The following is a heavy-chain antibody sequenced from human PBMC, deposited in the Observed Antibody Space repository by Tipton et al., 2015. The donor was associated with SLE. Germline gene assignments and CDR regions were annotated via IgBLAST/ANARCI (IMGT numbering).Heavy chain of an antibody. CDR1: GFTFNSHA. CDR3: AKEVLDSTNWSVYYYYGMDV. V-gene: IGHV3-23*01. J-gene: IGHJ6*02. Sequence: GSLRLSCAASGFTFNSHAMNWVRQAPGKGLEWVSVISGSGTTTHYADSVKGRFTISRDNSKNTLYLQMSSLRADDTAVYYCAKEVLDSTNWSVYYYYGMDVWGQGTTVTVSS. D-gene: IGHD6-13*01. CDR2: ISGSGTTT.